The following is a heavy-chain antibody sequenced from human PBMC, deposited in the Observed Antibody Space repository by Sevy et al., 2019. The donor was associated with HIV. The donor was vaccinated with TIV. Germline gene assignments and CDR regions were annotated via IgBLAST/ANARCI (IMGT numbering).Heavy chain of an antibody. CDR3: AGENAWGRDYS. V-gene: IGHV4-59*08. CDR1: GGSITSLY. CDR2: IYYNGHI. J-gene: IGHJ4*02. D-gene: IGHD1-26*01. Sequence: SETLSLTCTVPGGSITSLYWNWIRQPPGKGLEWIANIYYNGHINYNPSLKSRVTLSLDTSKNQFSLRLSSVTAADTAMYYCAGENAWGRDYSWGQGTLVTVSS.